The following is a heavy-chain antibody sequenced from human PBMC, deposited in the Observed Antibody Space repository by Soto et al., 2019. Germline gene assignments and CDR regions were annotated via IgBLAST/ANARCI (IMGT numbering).Heavy chain of an antibody. CDR1: GYTFTSYD. Sequence: ASVKVSCKASGYTFTSYDINWVRQATGQGLEWMGWMNPNSGNTGYAQKFQGRVTMTRNTSISTAYMELSSLRSEDTAVYYCARGGRMITFGGVIVRYNWFDPWGQGTLVTVSS. CDR3: ARGGRMITFGGVIVRYNWFDP. CDR2: MNPNSGNT. J-gene: IGHJ5*02. V-gene: IGHV1-8*01. D-gene: IGHD3-16*02.